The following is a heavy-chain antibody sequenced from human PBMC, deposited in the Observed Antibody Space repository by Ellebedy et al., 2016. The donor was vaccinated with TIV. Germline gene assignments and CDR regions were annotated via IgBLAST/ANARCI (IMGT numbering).Heavy chain of an antibody. D-gene: IGHD1-26*01. J-gene: IGHJ3*02. V-gene: IGHV3-7*03. CDR1: GFTFTTYW. Sequence: GESLKISCAASGFTFTTYWMSWVRQAPGKGLEFVAKLNQDGNERYYVDSVKGRFTISRDNAKNSLYLQMSSLIAEDTAIYYCARLYYRTCDMWGQGAVVTVSS. CDR3: ARLYYRTCDM. CDR2: LNQDGNER.